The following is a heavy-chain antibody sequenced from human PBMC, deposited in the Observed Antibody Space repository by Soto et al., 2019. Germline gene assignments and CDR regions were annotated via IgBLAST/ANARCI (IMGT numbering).Heavy chain of an antibody. V-gene: IGHV4-59*01. Sequence: SETLSLTCTVSGGSISSYYWSWIRQPPGKGLEWIGYIYYSGSTNYNPSLKSRVTISVDTSKNQFSLKLSSVTAADTAVYYCARVNIARFSPNWFDPWGQGTLVTVSS. J-gene: IGHJ5*02. D-gene: IGHD3-3*01. CDR3: ARVNIARFSPNWFDP. CDR1: GGSISSYY. CDR2: IYYSGST.